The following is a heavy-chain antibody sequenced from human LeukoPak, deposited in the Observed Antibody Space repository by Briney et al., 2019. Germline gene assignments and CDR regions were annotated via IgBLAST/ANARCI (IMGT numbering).Heavy chain of an antibody. Sequence: GGSLRLSCAASGFTFSSYSMNWVRQAPGKGLEWVSTVSDSFNKHYSDSVKGRFTISRDNAGNSLYLQMNSLRDEDTAVYYCARDGLHTAHFDYWGQGTLVTVSS. V-gene: IGHV3-48*02. CDR3: ARDGLHTAHFDY. J-gene: IGHJ4*02. CDR1: GFTFSSYS. CDR2: VSDSFNK. D-gene: IGHD5-18*01.